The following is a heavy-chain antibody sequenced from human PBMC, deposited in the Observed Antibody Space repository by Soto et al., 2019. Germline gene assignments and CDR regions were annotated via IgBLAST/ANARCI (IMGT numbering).Heavy chain of an antibody. J-gene: IGHJ3*02. Sequence: GGSLRLSCAASGFKFNTYGMHWVRQAPGKGLEWVAVIWSDGSYEYYADSVKGRFTISRDNSKNTLYLQMNSLRAEDTAVYYCARVYCSGTRCYQGRLSFDIWGQGTVVTVS. CDR3: ARVYCSGTRCYQGRLSFDI. CDR2: IWSDGSYE. V-gene: IGHV3-33*01. D-gene: IGHD2-2*01. CDR1: GFKFNTYG.